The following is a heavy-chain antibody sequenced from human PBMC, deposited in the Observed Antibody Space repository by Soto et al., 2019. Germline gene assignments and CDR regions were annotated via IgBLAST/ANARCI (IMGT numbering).Heavy chain of an antibody. V-gene: IGHV3-74*01. D-gene: IGHD6-6*01. Sequence: VQLVESGGGLVQPGGSLRLSCAASGFTFSSYWMHWVRQAPGKGLVWVSRINSDGSSTSYADSVKGRFTISRDNAKNTLYLQMNSLRAEDTAVYYCASARQLGRYYYYYYMDVWGKGTTVTVSS. CDR2: INSDGSST. J-gene: IGHJ6*03. CDR3: ASARQLGRYYYYYYMDV. CDR1: GFTFSSYW.